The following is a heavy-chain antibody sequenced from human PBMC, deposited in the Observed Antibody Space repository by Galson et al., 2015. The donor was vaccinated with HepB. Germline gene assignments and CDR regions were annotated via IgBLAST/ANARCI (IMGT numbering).Heavy chain of an antibody. V-gene: IGHV1-18*01. Sequence: SVKVSCKASGYTFTSYGISWVRQAPGQGLEWMGWISAYNGNTNYAQKLQGRVTMTTDTSTSTAYMELRSLRSDDTAVYYCARDPYYDILTGYYPPDYWGQGTLVTVSS. CDR1: GYTFTSYG. CDR3: ARDPYYDILTGYYPPDY. J-gene: IGHJ4*02. CDR2: ISAYNGNT. D-gene: IGHD3-9*01.